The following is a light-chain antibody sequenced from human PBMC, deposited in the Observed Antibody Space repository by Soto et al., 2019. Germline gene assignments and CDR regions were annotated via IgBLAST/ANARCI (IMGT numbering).Light chain of an antibody. CDR1: QGISNY. CDR3: QKYNSAPLFT. Sequence: DIQMTQSPSSLSASVGDRVTITCRARQGISNYLAWYQQKPWKVPKLLIYAASTLQSWVPSRFSGSGSGTDFTLTISSLQPEDVATYYGQKYNSAPLFTFGPGTKVDIK. J-gene: IGKJ3*01. CDR2: AAS. V-gene: IGKV1-27*01.